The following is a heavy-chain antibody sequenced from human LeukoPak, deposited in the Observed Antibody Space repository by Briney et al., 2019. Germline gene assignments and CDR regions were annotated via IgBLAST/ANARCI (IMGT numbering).Heavy chain of an antibody. V-gene: IGHV4-61*02. CDR1: GDSISSGDYY. D-gene: IGHD3-22*01. Sequence: PSQTLSLTCTVSGDSISSGDYYWSWIRQPAGKGLEWIGRISSSGSTNYNPSLKSRVTISVDTSKNQFSLKLSSVTAADTAVYFCARGPYSYDSSGAFDIRGQGTMVTVSS. CDR3: ARGPYSYDSSGAFDI. CDR2: ISSSGST. J-gene: IGHJ3*02.